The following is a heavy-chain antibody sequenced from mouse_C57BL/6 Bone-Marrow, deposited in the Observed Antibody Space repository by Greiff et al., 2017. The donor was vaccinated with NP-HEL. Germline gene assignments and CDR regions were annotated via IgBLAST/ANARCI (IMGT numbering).Heavy chain of an antibody. Sequence: VQLQQSGAELVRPGASVKLSCKASGYTFTDYYINWVKQRPGQGLEWIARIYPGSGNTYYNEKFKGKATLTAEKSSSTAYMQLSSLTSEDSAVYFCGGGYYDYDGFAYWGQGTLVTVSA. CDR1: GYTFTDYY. J-gene: IGHJ3*01. D-gene: IGHD2-4*01. CDR3: GGGYYDYDGFAY. CDR2: IYPGSGNT. V-gene: IGHV1-76*01.